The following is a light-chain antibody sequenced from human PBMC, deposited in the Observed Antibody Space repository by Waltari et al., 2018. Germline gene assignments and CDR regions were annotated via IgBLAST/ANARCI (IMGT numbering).Light chain of an antibody. CDR2: AAS. Sequence: DIQMTQSPSPVSASVGERVTITCRASQDVARWLAWYQQKPGTAPNLLIYAASSLHSGVPSRFSGSGSGTDFTLTISSLQPDDFATYYCQQANSFPPTFGPGTTVDIK. CDR1: QDVARW. CDR3: QQANSFPPT. V-gene: IGKV1D-12*01. J-gene: IGKJ3*01.